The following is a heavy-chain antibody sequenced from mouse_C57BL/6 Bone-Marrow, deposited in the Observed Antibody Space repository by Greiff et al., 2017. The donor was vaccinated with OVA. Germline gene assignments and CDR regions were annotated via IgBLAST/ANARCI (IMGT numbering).Heavy chain of an antibody. J-gene: IGHJ1*03. V-gene: IGHV1-81*01. CDR3: ARRWGLPWYFDV. CDR1: GYTFTSYG. Sequence: QVQLQQSGAELARPGASVKLSCKASGYTFTSYGISWVKQRTGQGLEWIGEIYPRSGNTYHNEKFKGKATLTADKSSSTAYMELRSLTSEDSAVYFCARRWGLPWYFDVWGTGTTVTVSS. CDR2: IYPRSGNT. D-gene: IGHD2-4*01.